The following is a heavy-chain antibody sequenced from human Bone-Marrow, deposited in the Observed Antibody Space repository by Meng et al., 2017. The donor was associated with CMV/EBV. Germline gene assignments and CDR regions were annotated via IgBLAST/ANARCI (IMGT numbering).Heavy chain of an antibody. J-gene: IGHJ6*02. Sequence: GESLKISCAASGFTFSSYWMSWVRQAPGKGLEWVANIKQDGSEKYYVDSVKGRFTISRDNAKNSLYLQMNCLRAEDTAVYYGARLDIVVVPAAIPYYYGMDVWGQGTTVTVSS. CDR2: IKQDGSEK. CDR1: GFTFSSYW. V-gene: IGHV3-7*01. CDR3: ARLDIVVVPAAIPYYYGMDV. D-gene: IGHD2-2*03.